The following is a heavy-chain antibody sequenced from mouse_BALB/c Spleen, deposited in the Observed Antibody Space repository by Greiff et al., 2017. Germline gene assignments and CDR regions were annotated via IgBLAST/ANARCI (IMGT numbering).Heavy chain of an antibody. CDR3: ARFPYGNYGGYAMDY. J-gene: IGHJ4*01. D-gene: IGHD2-10*02. CDR1: GFSLTSYG. CDR2: IWSGGST. Sequence: VQLQQSGPGLVQPSQSLSITCTVSGFSLTSYGVHWVRQSPGKGLEWLGVIWSGGSTDYNAAFISRLSISKDNSKSQVFFKMNSLQANDTAIYYCARFPYGNYGGYAMDYWGQGTSVTVSS. V-gene: IGHV2-2*02.